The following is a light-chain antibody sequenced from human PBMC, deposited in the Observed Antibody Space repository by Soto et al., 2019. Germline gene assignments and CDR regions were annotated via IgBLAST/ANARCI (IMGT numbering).Light chain of an antibody. J-gene: IGLJ2*01. CDR3: SSYTSSSTLGV. CDR1: SRDFGGYNY. Sequence: QSALTQPASVSGSPGQSITISGTGTSRDFGGYNYVSWYQQHPGKAPKLMIYDVSNRPSGVSNRFSGSKSGNTASLTISGLQAEDEADYYCSSYTSSSTLGVFGGGTKVTVL. V-gene: IGLV2-14*01. CDR2: DVS.